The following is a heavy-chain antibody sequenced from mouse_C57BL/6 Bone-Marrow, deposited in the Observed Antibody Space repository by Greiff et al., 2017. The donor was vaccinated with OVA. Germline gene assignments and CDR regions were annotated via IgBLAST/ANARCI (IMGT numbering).Heavy chain of an antibody. J-gene: IGHJ3*01. CDR3: ARRSGDSTWFAY. CDR2: ISSGGSYT. CDR1: GFTFSSYG. Sequence: EVQLVESGGDLVKPGGSLKLSCAASGFTFSSYGMSWVRQTPDKRLEWVATISSGGSYTYYPDSVKGRFTISTDNAKNTLYLQMISLKSEDTAVYYCARRSGDSTWFAYWGQGTLVTVSA. D-gene: IGHD2-13*01. V-gene: IGHV5-6*01.